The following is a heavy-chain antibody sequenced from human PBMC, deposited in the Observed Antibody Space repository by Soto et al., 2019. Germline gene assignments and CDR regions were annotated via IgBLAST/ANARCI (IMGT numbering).Heavy chain of an antibody. D-gene: IGHD7-27*01. CDR2: ISAYNGNT. J-gene: IGHJ6*03. CDR3: ARDLGSSYYYYYMDV. V-gene: IGHV1-18*01. CDR1: GYTFTSYG. Sequence: ASVKVSCKASGYTFTSYGISWVRQAPGQGLEWMGWISAYNGNTNYAQKLQGRVTMTTDTSTSTAYMELSSLRSEDTAVYYCARDLGSSYYYYYMDVWGKGTTVTVSS.